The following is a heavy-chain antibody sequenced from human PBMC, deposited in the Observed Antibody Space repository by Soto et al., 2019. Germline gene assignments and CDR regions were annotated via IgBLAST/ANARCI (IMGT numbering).Heavy chain of an antibody. D-gene: IGHD1-1*01. V-gene: IGHV1-69*01. J-gene: IGHJ3*02. CDR1: GGTFSNFA. CDR3: AASGRYFLGYAYNDTEGLDI. CDR2: IIPLFNVA. Sequence: QVQLVQSGPEVKKPGSSVKVSCEASGGTFSNFAVNWVRQAPGQGLEWVGGIIPLFNVAKYAQKFEGRVTIVADDSTSTAYMDLSSLRSDDSARYYYAASGRYFLGYAYNDTEGLDIWGQGTMVTVSS.